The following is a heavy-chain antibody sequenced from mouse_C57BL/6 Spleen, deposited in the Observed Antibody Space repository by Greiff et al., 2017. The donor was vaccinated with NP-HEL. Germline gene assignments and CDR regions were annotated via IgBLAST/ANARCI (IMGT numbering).Heavy chain of an antibody. J-gene: IGHJ4*01. CDR3: ARKLDYDEEGYAMDY. CDR2: LWSGGST. CDR1: GFSLTSYG. Sequence: VQLKESGPGLVQPSQSLSITCTVSGFSLTSYGVHWVRQSPGKGLEWLGVLWSGGSTDYNAAFISRLSISKDNSKSQVFFKMNSLQADDTAIYYCARKLDYDEEGYAMDYWGQGTSVTVSS. D-gene: IGHD2-4*01. V-gene: IGHV2-2*01.